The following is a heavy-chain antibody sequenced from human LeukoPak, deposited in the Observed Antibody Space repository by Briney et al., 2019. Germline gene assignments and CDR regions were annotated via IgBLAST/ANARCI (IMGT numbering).Heavy chain of an antibody. D-gene: IGHD3-22*01. J-gene: IGHJ5*02. Sequence: SETLSLTCAVYGGSFSGYYWSWIRQPPGKGLEWIGEINHSGSTNYNPSLKSRVTISVDTSKNQFSLKLSSVTAADTAVYYCARSNSGYYLVWFDPWGQGTLVTVSS. CDR1: GGSFSGYY. CDR3: ARSNSGYYLVWFDP. CDR2: INHSGST. V-gene: IGHV4-34*01.